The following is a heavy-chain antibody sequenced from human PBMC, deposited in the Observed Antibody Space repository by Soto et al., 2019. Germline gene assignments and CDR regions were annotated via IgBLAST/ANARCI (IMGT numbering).Heavy chain of an antibody. CDR2: IGTTGHP. CDR3: ARGSSGWYADLDY. D-gene: IGHD6-19*01. Sequence: EVQLVESGGGLMRPGGSLRLSCTASGFTFDNYDMHWVRQRAGKGLEWVAAIGTTGHPYYPGSGKGRFTIARENVKNSLFLQVNDLKAGDTAVYYCARGSSGWYADLDYWGHGTLVTVSP. J-gene: IGHJ4*01. V-gene: IGHV3-13*05. CDR1: GFTFDNYD.